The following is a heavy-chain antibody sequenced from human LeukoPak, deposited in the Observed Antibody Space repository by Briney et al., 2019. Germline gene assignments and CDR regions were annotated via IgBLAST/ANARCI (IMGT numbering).Heavy chain of an antibody. V-gene: IGHV3-33*01. CDR2: IWYDGSNK. D-gene: IGHD3-9*01. CDR1: GFTFSSYG. CDR3: ARDHRPYYDILTGYYDY. Sequence: GGSLRLSCAASGFTFSSYGMHWVRQAPGKGLECVAVIWYDGSNKYYADSVKGRFTISRDNSKNTLYLQMNSLRAEDTAVYYCARDHRPYYDILTGYYDYWGQGTLVTVSS. J-gene: IGHJ4*02.